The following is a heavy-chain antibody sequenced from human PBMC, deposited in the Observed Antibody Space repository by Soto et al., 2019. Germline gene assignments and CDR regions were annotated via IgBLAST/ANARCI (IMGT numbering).Heavy chain of an antibody. V-gene: IGHV2-5*01. Sequence: QISLRESGPTLVKTTQTLTLTCTFSGFSLKNSGVGVGWIRQPPGKALEWVSLIYWIDDKRYSPSLKRRLSITKETSNNQVVLTLTNVDPVDTATYYCFHKLDNADGFHPWGQGTLVTVSS. CDR3: FHKLDNADGFHP. CDR2: IYWIDDK. J-gene: IGHJ5*02. D-gene: IGHD2-2*03. CDR1: GFSLKNSGVG.